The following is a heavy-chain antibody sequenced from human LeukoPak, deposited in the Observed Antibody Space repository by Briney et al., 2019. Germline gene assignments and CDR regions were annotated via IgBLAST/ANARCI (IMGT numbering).Heavy chain of an antibody. CDR3: ARMRPTPGSYYYYMDV. V-gene: IGHV1-69*13. CDR1: GGTFSSYA. Sequence: ASVKVSCKASGGTFSSYAISWVRQAPGQGLEWMGGIIPIFGTANYAQKFQGRATITADESTSTAYMELSSLRSEDTAVYYCARMRPTPGSYYYYMDVWGKGTTVTVSS. CDR2: IIPIFGTA. J-gene: IGHJ6*03. D-gene: IGHD3-10*01.